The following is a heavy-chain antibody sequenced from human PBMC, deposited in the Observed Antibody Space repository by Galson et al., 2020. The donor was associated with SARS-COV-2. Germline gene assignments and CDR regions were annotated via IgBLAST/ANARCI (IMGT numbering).Heavy chain of an antibody. CDR3: AGLVVVVAATSGFGAFDI. CDR2: IYYSGST. D-gene: IGHD2-15*01. CDR1: GGSISSSSYY. V-gene: IGHV4-39*01. J-gene: IGHJ3*02. Sequence: SETLSLTCTVSGGSISSSSYYWGWIRQPPGKGLEWIGSIYYSGSTYYNPSLKSRVTISVDTSKNQFSLKLSSVTAADTAVYYCAGLVVVVAATSGFGAFDIWGQGTMVTVSS.